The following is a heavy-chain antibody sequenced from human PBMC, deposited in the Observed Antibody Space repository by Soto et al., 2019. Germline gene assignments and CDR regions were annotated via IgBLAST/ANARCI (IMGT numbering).Heavy chain of an antibody. Sequence: QVRLVQSGAEVKKPGSSVKVSCKASGGTFSSYAISWVRQAPGQGLEWMGGIIPIFGTANYAQKFQGRVTITADKSTSTAYMELSSLRSEDTAVYYCASVREGSSGYYYALGYWGQGTLVTVSS. V-gene: IGHV1-69*06. CDR3: ASVREGSSGYYYALGY. J-gene: IGHJ4*02. D-gene: IGHD3-22*01. CDR1: GGTFSSYA. CDR2: IIPIFGTA.